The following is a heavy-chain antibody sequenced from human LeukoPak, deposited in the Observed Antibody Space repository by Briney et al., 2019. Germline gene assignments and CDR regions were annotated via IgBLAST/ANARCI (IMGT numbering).Heavy chain of an antibody. J-gene: IGHJ4*02. Sequence: SETLSLTCTVSGGSISSYYWSWIRQPPGKGLEWIGYIYYSGSTNYNPSLKSRVTMSVDTSKNQFSLKLSSVTAADTAVYYCARGQYSYGYYFDYWGQGTLVTVSS. CDR3: ARGQYSYGYYFDY. CDR1: GGSISSYY. D-gene: IGHD5-18*01. CDR2: IYYSGST. V-gene: IGHV4-59*01.